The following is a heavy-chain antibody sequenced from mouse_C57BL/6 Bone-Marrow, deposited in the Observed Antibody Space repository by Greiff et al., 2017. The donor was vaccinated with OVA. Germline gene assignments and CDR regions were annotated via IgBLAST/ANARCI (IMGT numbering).Heavy chain of an antibody. Sequence: QVQLQQPGAELVKPGASVKLSCKASGYTFTSYWMHWVKQRPGQGLEWIGMIHPNSGSTNYNEKFKSKATLTVDKSSSTAYMQLISLTSEDSAVYYCAREWVTPVVPFAYWGQGTLVTVSA. CDR3: AREWVTPVVPFAY. J-gene: IGHJ3*01. V-gene: IGHV1-64*01. CDR2: IHPNSGST. D-gene: IGHD1-1*01. CDR1: GYTFTSYW.